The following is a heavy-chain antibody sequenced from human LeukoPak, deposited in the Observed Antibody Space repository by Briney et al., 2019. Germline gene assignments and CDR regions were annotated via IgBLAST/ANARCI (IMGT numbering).Heavy chain of an antibody. CDR1: GFTFSSYA. CDR3: ARDAMLRGYSYENDAFDI. Sequence: PGGSLRLSCAASGFTFSSYAMHWVRQAPGKGLEWVAVISYDGSNKYYADSVKGRFTTSRDNSKNTLYLQMNSLRAEDTAVYYCARDAMLRGYSYENDAFDIWGQGTMVTVSS. CDR2: ISYDGSNK. J-gene: IGHJ3*02. V-gene: IGHV3-30-3*01. D-gene: IGHD5-18*01.